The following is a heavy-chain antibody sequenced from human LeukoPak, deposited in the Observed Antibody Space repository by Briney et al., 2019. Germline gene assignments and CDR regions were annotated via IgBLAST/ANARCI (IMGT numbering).Heavy chain of an antibody. V-gene: IGHV4-4*07. CDR3: ARHDSYGPFDY. CDR2: IYISGSGST. CDR1: GGSISSYY. D-gene: IGHD5-18*01. J-gene: IGHJ4*02. Sequence: SETLSLTCTVSGGSISSYYWSWIRQPAGKGLEWIGRIYISGSGSTNYNPSLKSRVTISVDTSKNRFSLKLSSVTAADTAVYFCARHDSYGPFDYWGQGTLVTVSS.